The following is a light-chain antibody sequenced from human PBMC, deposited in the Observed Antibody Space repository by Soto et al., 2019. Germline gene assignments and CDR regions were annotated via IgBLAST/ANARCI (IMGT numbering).Light chain of an antibody. J-gene: IGKJ4*01. Sequence: EIVMTQSPATLSVSPGEGATLSCRASQSVSSNLAWYQQKPGQAPRLLIYVASTRATGIPARFRGSGSGTEFTLTITSLQSEDFAVYYCQQYNNWPPLTFGGGTKV. CDR3: QQYNNWPPLT. V-gene: IGKV3-15*01. CDR2: VAS. CDR1: QSVSSN.